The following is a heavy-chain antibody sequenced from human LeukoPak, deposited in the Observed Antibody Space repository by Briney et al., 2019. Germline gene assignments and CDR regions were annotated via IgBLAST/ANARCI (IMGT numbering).Heavy chain of an antibody. CDR2: IYNSGST. CDR3: ARVEEGYGSGRREDYFYYYMDV. J-gene: IGHJ6*03. Sequence: SETLSLTCTVSGDSFSYFYWSWIRQPPGKGLEWIGYIYNSGSTNYNPSLKSRVTISVDTSKNRFSLRLSSVTAADTAIYYCARVEEGYGSGRREDYFYYYMDVWGQGTTVTISS. CDR1: GDSFSYFY. V-gene: IGHV4-59*01. D-gene: IGHD3-10*01.